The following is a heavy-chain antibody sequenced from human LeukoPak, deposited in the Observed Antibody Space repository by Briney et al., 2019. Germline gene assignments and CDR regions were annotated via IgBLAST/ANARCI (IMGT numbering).Heavy chain of an antibody. CDR3: ARGYCSGGSCHFDY. Sequence: GGSLRLSCAASGFTFSSYAMHWVRQAPGKELEWVAVISYDGSNKYYADYVKGRFTISRDNSKNTLYLQMNSLRAEDTAVYYCARGYCSGGSCHFDYWGQGTLVTVSS. V-gene: IGHV3-30*04. CDR2: ISYDGSNK. J-gene: IGHJ4*02. CDR1: GFTFSSYA. D-gene: IGHD2-15*01.